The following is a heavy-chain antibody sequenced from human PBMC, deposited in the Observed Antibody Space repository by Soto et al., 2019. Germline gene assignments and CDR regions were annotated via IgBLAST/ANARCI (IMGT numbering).Heavy chain of an antibody. CDR3: AREPRIAAAGADFDY. CDR2: ISYDGSNK. Sequence: PGGSLRLSCAAAGFTFSSYAMHWVRQAPGKGLEWVAVISYDGSNKYYADSVKGRFTISRDNSKNTLYLQMNSLRAEDTAVYYCAREPRIAAAGADFDYWGQGTLVTVSS. V-gene: IGHV3-30-3*01. D-gene: IGHD6-13*01. J-gene: IGHJ4*02. CDR1: GFTFSSYA.